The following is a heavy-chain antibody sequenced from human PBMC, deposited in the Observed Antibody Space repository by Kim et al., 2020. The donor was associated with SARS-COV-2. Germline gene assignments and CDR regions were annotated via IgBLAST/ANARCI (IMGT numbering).Heavy chain of an antibody. CDR2: TYYRSKWYN. Sequence: SQTLSLTCAISGDSVSSNSAAWNWIRQSPSRGLEWLGRTYYRSKWYNDYAVSVKSRITINPDTSKNQFSLQLNSVTPEDTAVYYCAREYVVEMATIQPNWFDPWGQGTLVTVSS. V-gene: IGHV6-1*01. D-gene: IGHD5-12*01. J-gene: IGHJ5*02. CDR3: AREYVVEMATIQPNWFDP. CDR1: GDSVSSNSAA.